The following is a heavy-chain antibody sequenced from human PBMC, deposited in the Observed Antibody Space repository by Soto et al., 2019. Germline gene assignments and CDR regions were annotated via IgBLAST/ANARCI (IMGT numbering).Heavy chain of an antibody. D-gene: IGHD6-13*01. CDR1: GFTCTNYA. J-gene: IGHJ4*02. V-gene: IGHV3-23*01. CDR2: IGGGSGST. CDR3: ATRMYSTSWYYFAS. Sequence: EVQLLASGGGFVQPGGSLRLSGAASGFTCTNYALSWVRQAPGKGLPWVSTIGGGSGSTSYADSVTGRCSISIETSTHTLYLEMSSLRAEDTALYYCATRMYSTSWYYFASWGPGDLVTVSS.